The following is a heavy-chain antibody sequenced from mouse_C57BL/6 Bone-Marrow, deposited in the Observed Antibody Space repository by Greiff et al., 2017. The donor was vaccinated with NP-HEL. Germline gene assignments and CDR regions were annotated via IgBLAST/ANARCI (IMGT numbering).Heavy chain of an antibody. CDR3: TRDRAGDY. CDR2: ISSGGDYI. J-gene: IGHJ2*01. Sequence: EVKVVESGEGLVKPGGSLKLSCAASGFTFSSYAMSWVRQTPEKRLEWVAYISSGGDYIYYADTVKGRFTISRDNARNPLHLQMSSLKSEDTAMYYCTRDRAGDYWGQGTTLTVSS. CDR1: GFTFSSYA. V-gene: IGHV5-9-1*02. D-gene: IGHD3-1*01.